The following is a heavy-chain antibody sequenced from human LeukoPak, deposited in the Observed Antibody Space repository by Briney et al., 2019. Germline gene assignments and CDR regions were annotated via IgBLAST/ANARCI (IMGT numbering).Heavy chain of an antibody. D-gene: IGHD6-19*01. CDR1: GYTFTSYD. CDR3: ARGSGVYSSGWYDWFDP. CDR2: MNPNSGNT. J-gene: IGHJ5*02. V-gene: IGHV1-8*01. Sequence: GASVKVSCKASGYTFTSYDINWVRQATGQGLEWMGWMNPNSGNTGYAQKFQGRVTMTRNTSISTAYMELSSPRSEDTAVYYCARGSGVYSSGWYDWFDPWGQGTLVTVSS.